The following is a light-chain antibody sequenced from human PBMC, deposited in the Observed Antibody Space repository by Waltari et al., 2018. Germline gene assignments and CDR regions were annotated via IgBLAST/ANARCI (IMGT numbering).Light chain of an antibody. CDR1: SSDIGANNY. Sequence: QSALTQPASVSGSPGQSITISCTGTSSDIGANNYASWYRQHPGKAPKLILFRVTTRPSGVPNRFSGSKSGNTASLTISGLQAEDEADYFCSSYTSTYTRVFGGGTKLTVL. V-gene: IGLV2-14*01. CDR3: SSYTSTYTRV. J-gene: IGLJ3*02. CDR2: RVT.